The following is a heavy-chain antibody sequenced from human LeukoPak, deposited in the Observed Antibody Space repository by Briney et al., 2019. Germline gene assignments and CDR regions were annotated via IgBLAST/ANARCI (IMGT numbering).Heavy chain of an antibody. CDR2: ISAYNGNT. J-gene: IGHJ4*02. V-gene: IGHV1-18*01. Sequence: ASVTVSCKASGYTFISYGMSWVRQAPGQGLEWMGWISAYNGNTNYAQKLQGRVTMTTDTSSSTAYMELRSLRSDDTAVYYCARVSYDILTGYYTTRSLRRYSDGGGEGTLVTVSS. D-gene: IGHD3-9*01. CDR1: GYTFISYG. CDR3: ARVSYDILTGYYTTRSLRRYSDG.